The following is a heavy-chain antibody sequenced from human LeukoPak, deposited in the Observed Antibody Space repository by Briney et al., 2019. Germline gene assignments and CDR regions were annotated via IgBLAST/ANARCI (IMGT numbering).Heavy chain of an antibody. V-gene: IGHV4-4*09. Sequence: SETLSLTCTVSGGSISSYYWSWIRQPPGKGLEWIGYIYTSGSTNYNPSLKSRVTISVDTSKNQYSLKLSSVPAADTAVYYCAIPPPYSSSSDYYYYYMDVWGKGTTVTVSS. CDR1: GGSISSYY. CDR3: AIPPPYSSSSDYYYYYMDV. CDR2: IYTSGST. J-gene: IGHJ6*03. D-gene: IGHD6-6*01.